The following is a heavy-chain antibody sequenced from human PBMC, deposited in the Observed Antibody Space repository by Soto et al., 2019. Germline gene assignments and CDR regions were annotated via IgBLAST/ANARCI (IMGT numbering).Heavy chain of an antibody. Sequence: PSETLSLTCSVAGGFISSSPYYWAWIRQPPGKELEWIGSMYYSGNTYYNPSLKSRVTISVDTSNNQFSLQLTSVTAADTAVYYCARDKITGLFDYWGQGTLVTVSS. CDR1: GGFISSSPYY. J-gene: IGHJ4*02. CDR3: ARDKITGLFDY. V-gene: IGHV4-39*02. D-gene: IGHD2-8*02. CDR2: MYYSGNT.